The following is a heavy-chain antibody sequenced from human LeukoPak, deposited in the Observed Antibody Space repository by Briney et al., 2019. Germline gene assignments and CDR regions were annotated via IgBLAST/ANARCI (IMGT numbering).Heavy chain of an antibody. Sequence: LGESLKISCKGSGYSFTTYWIGLVRQMPGKGLEWMGIIYPDDSDTRYSPSFQGQVTISADKSISTAYLQWSSLKASDTAVYYCARHSHWQLVQLLLDYWGQRTLVTVSS. CDR2: IYPDDSDT. D-gene: IGHD6-13*01. V-gene: IGHV5-51*01. CDR3: ARHSHWQLVQLLLDY. J-gene: IGHJ4*02. CDR1: GYSFTTYW.